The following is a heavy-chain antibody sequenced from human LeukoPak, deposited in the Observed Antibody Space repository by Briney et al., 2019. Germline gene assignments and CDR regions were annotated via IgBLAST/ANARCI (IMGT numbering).Heavy chain of an antibody. D-gene: IGHD1-7*01. CDR3: ARDHSNWNYAPDF. J-gene: IGHJ4*02. CDR1: GYTFTRYG. Sequence: GASVKVSCKASGYTFTRYGISWVRQAPGQGLQWLGWISASNGNTNYAQKFRDRVTMSTDTPTGTAYLDVRSLTSDDTAVYYCARDHSNWNYAPDFWGQGTLVIVSS. V-gene: IGHV1-18*04. CDR2: ISASNGNT.